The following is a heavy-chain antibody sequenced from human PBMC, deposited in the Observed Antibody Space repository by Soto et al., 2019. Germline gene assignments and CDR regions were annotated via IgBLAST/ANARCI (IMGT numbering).Heavy chain of an antibody. J-gene: IGHJ6*03. Sequence: GGSLRLSCAASGFTFSSYGMHWVRQAPGKGLEWVAVIWYDGSNKYYADSVKGRFTISRDNSKNTLYLQMNSLRAEDTAVYYCARVNVGGGAAHPYMDVWGKGTTVTVSS. CDR3: ARVNVGGGAAHPYMDV. CDR2: IWYDGSNK. V-gene: IGHV3-33*01. CDR1: GFTFSSYG. D-gene: IGHD1-26*01.